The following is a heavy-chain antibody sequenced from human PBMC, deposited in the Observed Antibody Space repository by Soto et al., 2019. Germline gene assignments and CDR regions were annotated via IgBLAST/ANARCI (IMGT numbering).Heavy chain of an antibody. CDR1: AYTFNAYA. J-gene: IGHJ4*02. CDR3: AGASCGGACYLIDY. CDR2: INAGNSNT. Sequence: QVQLVQSGAEVKKPGAPVKVSCQGSAYTFNAYAIHWVRQAPGQRLEWMGLINAGNSNTRYSQKFQGRVTIIRDTSASTVYMELSSLTSEDTAMYYCAGASCGGACYLIDYWGQGTLVTVSP. D-gene: IGHD2-21*02. V-gene: IGHV1-3*01.